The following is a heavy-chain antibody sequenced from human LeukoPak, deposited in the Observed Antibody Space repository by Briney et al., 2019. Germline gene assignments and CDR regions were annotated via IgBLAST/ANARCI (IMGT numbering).Heavy chain of an antibody. CDR1: GYSISSGYY. J-gene: IGHJ5*02. V-gene: IGHV4-38-2*02. D-gene: IGHD6-13*01. Sequence: PSETLSLTCTVSGYSISSGYYWAWIRQPPGKGLEWIGNIYHSGSTYYNPSLKSRVTISVDTSKNQFSLKLSSVTAVDTALYYCARGYSSSWYFNWFDPWGQGTLVIVSS. CDR2: IYHSGST. CDR3: ARGYSSSWYFNWFDP.